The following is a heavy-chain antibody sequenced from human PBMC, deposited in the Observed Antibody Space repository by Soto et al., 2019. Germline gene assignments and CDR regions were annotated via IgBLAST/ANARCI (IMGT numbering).Heavy chain of an antibody. CDR1: GFTFSNAW. CDR3: TTDWARVLLWFGDAPGGMDV. D-gene: IGHD3-10*01. Sequence: GGSLRLSCAASGFTFSNAWMNWVRQAPGKGLEWVGRIKSKTDGGTTDYAAPVKGRFTISRDDSKNTLYLQMNSLKTEDTAVYYCTTDWARVLLWFGDAPGGMDVWGQGTTVTVSS. V-gene: IGHV3-15*07. CDR2: IKSKTDGGTT. J-gene: IGHJ6*02.